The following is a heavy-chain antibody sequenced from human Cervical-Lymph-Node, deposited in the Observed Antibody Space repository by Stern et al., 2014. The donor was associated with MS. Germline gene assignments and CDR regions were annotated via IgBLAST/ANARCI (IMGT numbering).Heavy chain of an antibody. D-gene: IGHD5-18*01. CDR1: GGTFNVYA. V-gene: IGHV1-69*01. CDR3: ARDGRYTNNYGLDV. CDR2: IIPIIGIA. Sequence: VQLVESGAEVKKPGSSVKVSCHTSGGTFNVYAINWLRQAPGQGLEWMGGIIPIIGIANYAQKFQGRVTITADESTRTSSMQLSSLTSNDTAVYYCARDGRYTNNYGLDVWGQGTTVTVSS. J-gene: IGHJ6*02.